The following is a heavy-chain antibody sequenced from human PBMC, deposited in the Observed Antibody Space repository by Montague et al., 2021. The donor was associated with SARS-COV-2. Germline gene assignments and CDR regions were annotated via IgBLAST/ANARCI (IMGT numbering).Heavy chain of an antibody. Sequence: SETLSLTCTVAGGSTASHYWNWIRQSPGKRPEWICYVYYNGDTKSNPSLQRRVTISIDTSETQFSLRLNSVTAADTAVYFCARGWGFDPWGQGRLVTVSS. V-gene: IGHV4-59*08. CDR1: GGSTASHY. CDR3: ARGWGFDP. CDR2: VYYNGDT. D-gene: IGHD6-19*01. J-gene: IGHJ3*01.